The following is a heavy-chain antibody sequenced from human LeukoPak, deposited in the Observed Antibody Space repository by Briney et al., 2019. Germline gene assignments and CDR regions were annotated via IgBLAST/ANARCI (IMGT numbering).Heavy chain of an antibody. CDR2: IYYTGST. V-gene: IGHV4-31*03. D-gene: IGHD3-22*01. CDR1: GDSVSSGGYY. CDR3: ARPLNTVHDTSDV. J-gene: IGHJ3*01. Sequence: SETLSLACTVSGDSVSSGGYYWVWIRQRPGKGLEWIGYIYYTGSTSYNPSLKSRLTIAVDTSKNQFSLKLSSVTAADTAVYYCARPLNTVHDTSDVWSQGTMVTVSS.